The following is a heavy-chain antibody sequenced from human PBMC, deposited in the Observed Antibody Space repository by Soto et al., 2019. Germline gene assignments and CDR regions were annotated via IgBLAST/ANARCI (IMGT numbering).Heavy chain of an antibody. CDR2: ISSSSGTI. V-gene: IGHV3-11*01. CDR3: ARVPIVVVTAIPLDKGAFDI. D-gene: IGHD2-21*02. Sequence: GGSLRLSCAASGFTFSDYYMTWIRQAPGSGLEWVSYISSSSGTISYANSVKGRFTISRDNAQNSLYLQMTSLRAEDTAVYYCARVPIVVVTAIPLDKGAFDIWGQGTMVTVSS. J-gene: IGHJ3*02. CDR1: GFTFSDYY.